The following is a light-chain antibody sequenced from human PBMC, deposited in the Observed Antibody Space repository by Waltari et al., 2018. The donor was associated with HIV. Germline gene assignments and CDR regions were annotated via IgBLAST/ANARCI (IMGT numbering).Light chain of an antibody. CDR3: QLWDTTSDHPV. CDR2: DDG. V-gene: IGLV3-21*02. CDR1: NIATQS. Sequence: SYVLTQPPSVSVAPGQTARITCGGANIATQSVHWYQQKTGQAPLLVVFDDGDRPSGIPERFSGSNSGNTATLTIGRVEAGDEADYYCQLWDTTSDHPVFGGGTKLTVL. J-gene: IGLJ3*02.